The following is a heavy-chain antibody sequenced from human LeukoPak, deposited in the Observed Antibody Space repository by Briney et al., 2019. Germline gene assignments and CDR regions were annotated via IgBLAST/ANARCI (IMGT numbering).Heavy chain of an antibody. CDR1: GFTFSSYE. CDR3: ARDAGGSDYGDYDF. Sequence: PGGSLRLSCAASGFTFSSYEMNWVRQAPGKGLEWVSGINWNGGSTGYADSVKGRFTISRDNAKNSPYLQMNSLRAEDTALYYCARDAGGSDYGDYDFWGQGTLVTVSS. CDR2: INWNGGST. V-gene: IGHV3-20*04. J-gene: IGHJ4*02. D-gene: IGHD4-17*01.